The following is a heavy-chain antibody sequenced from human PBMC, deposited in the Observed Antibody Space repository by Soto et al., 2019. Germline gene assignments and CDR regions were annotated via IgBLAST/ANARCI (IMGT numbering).Heavy chain of an antibody. CDR1: GYSFSRYW. Sequence: PGESLTISCKGSGYSFSRYWIDWVRQTAGKGLEWMGIIYPGDSDTRYSPSFKGQVTISADKSITTAYLQWSSLKASDTAIYYCARDTYSGDSSGPHYSGQGPLVTVSS. CDR3: ARDTYSGDSSGPHY. J-gene: IGHJ4*02. D-gene: IGHD3-22*01. CDR2: IYPGDSDT. V-gene: IGHV5-51*01.